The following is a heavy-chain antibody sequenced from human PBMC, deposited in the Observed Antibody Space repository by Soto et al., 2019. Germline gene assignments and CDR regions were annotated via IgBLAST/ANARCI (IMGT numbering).Heavy chain of an antibody. D-gene: IGHD2-2*01. CDR2: INHSGST. CDR3: ARVGGYCSSTSCEYYYYYYGMDV. CDR1: GGSFSGYY. Sequence: PSETLSLTCAVYGGSFSGYYWSWIRQPPGKGLEWIGEINHSGSTNYNPSLKSRVTISVDTSKNQFSLKLSSVTAADTAVYYCARVGGYCSSTSCEYYYYYYGMDVWGQGTTVTVSS. V-gene: IGHV4-34*01. J-gene: IGHJ6*02.